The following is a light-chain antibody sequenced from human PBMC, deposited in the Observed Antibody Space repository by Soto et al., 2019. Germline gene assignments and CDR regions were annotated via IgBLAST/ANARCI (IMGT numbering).Light chain of an antibody. CDR3: QQYGSSPWT. Sequence: EIVLTQSPGTLSLSPGERATLSCRASQSVTNNYLAWYQQKTGQTPRLIVYLASSRAPGIPDRFSGSGSGTHFTLPIRRVEHEDFAVYYCQQYGSSPWTFGQGTKVESK. V-gene: IGKV3-20*01. CDR1: QSVTNNY. J-gene: IGKJ1*01. CDR2: LAS.